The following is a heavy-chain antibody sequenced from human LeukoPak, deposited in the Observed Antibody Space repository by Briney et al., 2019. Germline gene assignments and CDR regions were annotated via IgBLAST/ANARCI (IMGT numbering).Heavy chain of an antibody. D-gene: IGHD2-2*01. CDR3: ARICSSTDCLIPD. CDR1: GFTFGDYA. V-gene: IGHV3-74*01. J-gene: IGHJ4*02. Sequence: GGSLRLSCTASGFTFGDYAMSWFRQAPGKGLVWISRINSDASDTNYADFVKGRFTISRDNAKNTVYLQINSLRDEDTAVYYCARICSSTDCLIPDWGQGTLVTVSS. CDR2: INSDASDT.